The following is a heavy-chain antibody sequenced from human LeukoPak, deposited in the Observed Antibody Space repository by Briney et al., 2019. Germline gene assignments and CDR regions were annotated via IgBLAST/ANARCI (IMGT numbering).Heavy chain of an antibody. CDR1: GFTFSSYS. D-gene: IGHD3-22*01. J-gene: IGHJ4*02. CDR3: ARGLLTYYYDSSGKPLDY. CDR2: ISSSSSYI. Sequence: GGSLRLSCAASGFTFSSYSMNWVRQAPGKGLEWVSSISSSSSYIYYADSVKGRFTISRDNAKNSLYLQMNSQRAEDTAVYYCARGLLTYYYDSSGKPLDYWGQGTLVTVSS. V-gene: IGHV3-21*01.